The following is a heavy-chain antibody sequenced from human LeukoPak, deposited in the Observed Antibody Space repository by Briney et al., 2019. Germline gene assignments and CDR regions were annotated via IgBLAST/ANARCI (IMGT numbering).Heavy chain of an antibody. D-gene: IGHD3-10*01. CDR3: AKQYYYGSGRSYFDY. V-gene: IGHV3-30*02. CDR1: GFTFSSYW. Sequence: PGGSLRLSCAASGFTFSSYWMSWVRQAPGKGLEWVAFIRYDGSNKYYADSVKGRFTISRDNSKNTLYLQMNSLRAEDTAVYYCAKQYYYGSGRSYFDYWGQGTLVTVSS. J-gene: IGHJ4*02. CDR2: IRYDGSNK.